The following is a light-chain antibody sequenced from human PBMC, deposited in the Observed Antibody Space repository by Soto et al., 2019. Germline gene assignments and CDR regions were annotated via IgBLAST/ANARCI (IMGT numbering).Light chain of an antibody. CDR3: QQYGSSPLT. CDR2: DAS. CDR1: QSVSSY. Sequence: EIVLTQSPATLSLSPGERATLSCRASQSVSSYLAWYQQKPGQAPRLLIYDASNRATGIPARFSGSGSGTDFTLTISRLEPEDFAVYFCQQYGSSPLTFGGVTKADIK. J-gene: IGKJ4*01. V-gene: IGKV3-20*01.